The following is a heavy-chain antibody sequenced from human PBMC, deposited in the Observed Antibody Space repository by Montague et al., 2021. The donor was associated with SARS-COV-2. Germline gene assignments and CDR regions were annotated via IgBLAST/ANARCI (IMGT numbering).Heavy chain of an antibody. Sequence: SETLSLTCTVSGYSTSSGYYWGWIRKFPGKGLEWIGSIYHSGTTYYNPSLKSRVTISVDTSKNQFSLEMYSVTAADTAQFYCARDRTFRDGYLDAFEIWGQGTMVTVSS. CDR3: ARDRTFRDGYLDAFEI. V-gene: IGHV4-38-2*02. CDR1: GYSTSSGYY. CDR2: IYHSGTT. D-gene: IGHD5-24*01. J-gene: IGHJ3*02.